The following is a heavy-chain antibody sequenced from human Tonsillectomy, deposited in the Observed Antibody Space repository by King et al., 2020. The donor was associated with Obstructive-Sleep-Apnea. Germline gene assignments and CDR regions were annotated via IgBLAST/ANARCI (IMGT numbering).Heavy chain of an antibody. CDR3: AREYYDTSGYMDY. CDR1: GFTFSSYA. CDR2: ISSNGDNT. J-gene: IGHJ4*02. D-gene: IGHD3-22*01. V-gene: IGHV3-64*01. Sequence: VQLVESGGGLVQPGGSLRLSRAASGFTFSSYAMHWVRQAPGKGLEYVSAISSNGDNTYYVNSVKGRFTISRDNSKNTLYLQMGSLRAADMAVYYCAREYYDTSGYMDYWGQGTLVTVSS.